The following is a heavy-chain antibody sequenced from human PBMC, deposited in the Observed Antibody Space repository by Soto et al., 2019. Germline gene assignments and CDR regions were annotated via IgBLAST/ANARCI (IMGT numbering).Heavy chain of an antibody. J-gene: IGHJ6*02. Sequence: SETLSLTCTVSGGSISSGGDYWSWIRQHPGKGLEWIGYIYYSGSTYYNPSLKSRVTISVDTSKNQFSLKLSSVTAADTAVYYCARGHRWFGELFYYYYGMDVWGQGTTVTVSS. V-gene: IGHV4-31*03. CDR3: ARGHRWFGELFYYYYGMDV. CDR2: IYYSGST. CDR1: GGSISSGGDY. D-gene: IGHD3-10*01.